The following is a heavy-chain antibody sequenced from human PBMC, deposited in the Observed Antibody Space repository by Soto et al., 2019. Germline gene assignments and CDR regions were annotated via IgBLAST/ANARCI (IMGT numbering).Heavy chain of an antibody. CDR1: GGSISSTNHY. CDR2: IYYSGST. J-gene: IGHJ4*02. Sequence: SETLSLTCTVSGGSISSTNHYWAWIRQSPGKGLEWIGSIYYSGSTYYNPSLKSRVTISVDTSKSQFSLKLSSVTAADTAIYYCASRTAAGSFDYWGQGTLVTVSS. D-gene: IGHD6-13*01. V-gene: IGHV4-39*01. CDR3: ASRTAAGSFDY.